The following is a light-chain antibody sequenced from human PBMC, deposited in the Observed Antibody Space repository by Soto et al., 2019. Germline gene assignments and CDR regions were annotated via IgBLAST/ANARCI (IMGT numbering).Light chain of an antibody. CDR1: SSDIGIYNF. V-gene: IGLV2-8*01. CDR2: EVN. J-gene: IGLJ2*01. Sequence: QSALTQPASVSGSPGQSITIFCTGTSSDIGIYNFVSWYQQHPGKAPKLIISEVNMRPSGVPDRFSASKSGNTASLTVSGLQAEDEAHYYCTSYSGTNKLLFGGGTKLTVL. CDR3: TSYSGTNKLL.